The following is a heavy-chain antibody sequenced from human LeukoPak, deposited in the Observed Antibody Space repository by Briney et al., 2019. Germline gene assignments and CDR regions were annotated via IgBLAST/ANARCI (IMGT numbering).Heavy chain of an antibody. V-gene: IGHV3-20*04. CDR2: INWNGGST. J-gene: IGHJ3*02. CDR3: ARERYYYGSGTPTGHGAFDI. D-gene: IGHD3-10*01. Sequence: GGSLRLSCAASRFTFSSYSMNWVRQAPGKGLEWVSGINWNGGSTGYADSVKGRFTISRDNAKNSLYLQMNSLRAEDTALYYCARERYYYGSGTPTGHGAFDIWGQGTMGTVSS. CDR1: RFTFSSYS.